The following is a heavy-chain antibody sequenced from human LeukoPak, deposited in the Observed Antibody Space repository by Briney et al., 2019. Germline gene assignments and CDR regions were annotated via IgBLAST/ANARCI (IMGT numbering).Heavy chain of an antibody. Sequence: SETLSLTCTVSGGSISNYYWSWVRQPAGKGLEWIGRIYTTGSSNYNPSLESRVTMSVDTSKNQFSLRLSSVTAADTAVYYCARIGGSFPSLDSWGQGPLVTVSS. V-gene: IGHV4-4*07. CDR3: ARIGGSFPSLDS. J-gene: IGHJ5*01. D-gene: IGHD1-26*01. CDR2: IYTTGSS. CDR1: GGSISNYY.